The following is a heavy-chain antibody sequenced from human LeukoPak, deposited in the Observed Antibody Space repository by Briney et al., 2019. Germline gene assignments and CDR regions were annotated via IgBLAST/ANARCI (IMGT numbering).Heavy chain of an antibody. J-gene: IGHJ6*02. D-gene: IGHD1-7*01. V-gene: IGHV1-69*04. CDR2: IIPILGIA. Sequence: SVKVSCKASGGTCSSYAISWVRQAPGQGLEWMGRIIPILGIANYAQKFQGRVTITADKSTSTAYMELSSLRSEDTAVYYCARLVTGTTRPYDNSYYYGMDVWGQGTTVTVSS. CDR3: ARLVTGTTRPYDNSYYYGMDV. CDR1: GGTCSSYA.